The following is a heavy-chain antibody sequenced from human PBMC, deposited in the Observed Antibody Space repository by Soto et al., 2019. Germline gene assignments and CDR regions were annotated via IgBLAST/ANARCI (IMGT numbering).Heavy chain of an antibody. D-gene: IGHD6-19*01. CDR2: ITPVLGIA. J-gene: IGHJ6*02. CDR3: ARGGAVAGDPNLQRYYYGMAV. V-gene: IGHV1-69*02. Sequence: QVQLVQSGAEVKKPGSSVKVSCEASGRTFSSYSIIWVRQAPGQGLEWMGRITPVLGIANYAQKFQGRVTTTADKSTSTTSMDLSSLTFEDTAVYYCARGGAVAGDPNLQRYYYGMAVWGQGTTVTVSS. CDR1: GRTFSSYS.